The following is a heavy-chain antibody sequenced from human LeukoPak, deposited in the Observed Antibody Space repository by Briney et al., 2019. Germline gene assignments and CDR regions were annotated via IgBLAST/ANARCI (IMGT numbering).Heavy chain of an antibody. J-gene: IGHJ6*02. V-gene: IGHV3-23*01. CDR1: GFTFSSYA. CDR3: AKILTETDSYYFGMDV. D-gene: IGHD3-9*01. Sequence: QPGGSLRLSWAASGFTFSSYAMSCVRQAPGKGLEWVSAISASGGNTYYADSVKGRFTISRDNSKNTLYLQLNSLRAEDTAIYYCAKILTETDSYYFGMDVWGHGTTVTVSS. CDR2: ISASGGNT.